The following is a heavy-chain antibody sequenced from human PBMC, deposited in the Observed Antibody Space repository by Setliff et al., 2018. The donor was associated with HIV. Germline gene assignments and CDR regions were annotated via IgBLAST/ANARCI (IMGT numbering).Heavy chain of an antibody. Sequence: SETLSLTCTVSGYSISSGYYWGWIRQPPGKGLEWIGSIYYSGRTYYNPSLKSRVTISADTSKNQFSLKLSSVTAADTAVYYCARVGWDYYDSSGVGEFDYWGQGTLVTVSS. D-gene: IGHD3-22*01. CDR2: IYYSGRT. J-gene: IGHJ4*02. CDR3: ARVGWDYYDSSGVGEFDY. V-gene: IGHV4-38-2*02. CDR1: GYSISSGYY.